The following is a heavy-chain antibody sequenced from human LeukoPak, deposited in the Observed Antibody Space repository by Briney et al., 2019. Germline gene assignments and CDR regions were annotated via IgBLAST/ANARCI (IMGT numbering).Heavy chain of an antibody. D-gene: IGHD5-24*01. Sequence: SETLSLTCTVSGGSISNYYWSWIRQSPEKGLEWIGYIHDSGSTNYNPSLRSRVTISVDTSKNQFSLKLSSVTAADTAVYYCARLDAAAGRYLQFFYWGQGTLVTVSS. CDR1: GGSISNYY. J-gene: IGHJ4*02. CDR2: IHDSGST. V-gene: IGHV4-59*12. CDR3: ARLDAAAGRYLQFFY.